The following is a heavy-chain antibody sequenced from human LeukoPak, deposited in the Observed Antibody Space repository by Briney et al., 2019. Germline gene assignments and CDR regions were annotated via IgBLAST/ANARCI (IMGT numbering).Heavy chain of an antibody. CDR2: INAGNGNT. Sequence: ASVKVSCKASGYTFTSYAMHWVRQAPGQRLEWMGWINAGNGNTKYSQKFQGRVTMTRDTSTSTVYMELSSLRSEDTAVYYCAREYCSSTSCSFDYWGQGTLVTVSS. D-gene: IGHD2-2*01. V-gene: IGHV1-3*01. J-gene: IGHJ4*02. CDR3: AREYCSSTSCSFDY. CDR1: GYTFTSYA.